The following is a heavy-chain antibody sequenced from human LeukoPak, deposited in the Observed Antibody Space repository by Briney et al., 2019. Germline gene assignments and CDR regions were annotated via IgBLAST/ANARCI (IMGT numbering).Heavy chain of an antibody. D-gene: IGHD5-18*01. CDR2: IYYSGST. CDR1: GGSISSYY. Sequence: SETLSLTCTVSGGSISSYYWSWIRQPPGKGLEWIGYIYYSGSTNYNPSLKSRVTISVDTSKNQFSLKLNSVTAADTAVYYCARGGYSYGSNFDYWGQGTLVTASS. V-gene: IGHV4-59*01. CDR3: ARGGYSYGSNFDY. J-gene: IGHJ4*02.